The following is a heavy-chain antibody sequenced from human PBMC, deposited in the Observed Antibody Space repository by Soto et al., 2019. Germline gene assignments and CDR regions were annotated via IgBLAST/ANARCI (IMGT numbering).Heavy chain of an antibody. CDR3: ATGGGYSSGTNDAFDI. V-gene: IGHV3-30*03. Sequence: GGSLRLSCAASGFTFRNYGMHWVRRAPGKGLEWVAVISDDGNNKYNAASVQGRFTISRDNSKNTLYLQMNSLRADDTAVYYCATGGGYSSGTNDAFDIWGQGTLVTVSS. CDR2: ISDDGNNK. CDR1: GFTFRNYG. D-gene: IGHD5-18*01. J-gene: IGHJ3*02.